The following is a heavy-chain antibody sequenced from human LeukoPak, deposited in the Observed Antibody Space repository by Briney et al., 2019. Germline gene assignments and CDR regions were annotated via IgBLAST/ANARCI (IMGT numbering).Heavy chain of an antibody. CDR2: TYYRSKWYN. Sequence: SQTLSLTCAISGDSVSSNSAALNWIRQSPSRGLEWLGRTYYRSKWYNDYAVSVKSRITINPDISKNQFSLQLNSVTPEDTAVYYCAREITPGIAVAGWQFDYWGQGTLVTVSS. J-gene: IGHJ4*02. CDR3: AREITPGIAVAGWQFDY. V-gene: IGHV6-1*01. D-gene: IGHD6-19*01. CDR1: GDSVSSNSAA.